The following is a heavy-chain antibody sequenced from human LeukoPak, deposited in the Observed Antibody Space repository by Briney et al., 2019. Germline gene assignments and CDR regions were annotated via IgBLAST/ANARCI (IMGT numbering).Heavy chain of an antibody. D-gene: IGHD3-10*02. CDR1: GDTFNTSD. Sequence: ASVKVSCKTSGDTFNTSDITWVRQAPGQGLEWMGWISTYNGNTNFAQKLQGRVSMTTDTSTSTAYMELRSLRSDDTAVYHCARVVRGSAMDVWGQGTSVTVSS. V-gene: IGHV1-18*01. CDR3: ARVVRGSAMDV. J-gene: IGHJ6*02. CDR2: ISTYNGNT.